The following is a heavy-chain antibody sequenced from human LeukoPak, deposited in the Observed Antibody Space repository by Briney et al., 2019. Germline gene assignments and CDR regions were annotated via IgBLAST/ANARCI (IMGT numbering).Heavy chain of an antibody. CDR3: ARDPVRRDSY. V-gene: IGHV3-74*01. CDR2: INPDGSQT. CDR1: GFTFNTYW. D-gene: IGHD3-10*01. Sequence: PGGSLRLSCAAPGFTFNTYWMHWVRQAPGKGLVWVSHINPDGSQTNYADSVTGRFTISRDNAKSTLYLEMNSLRAEDTALYYCARDPVRRDSYWGQGTLVTVSS. J-gene: IGHJ4*02.